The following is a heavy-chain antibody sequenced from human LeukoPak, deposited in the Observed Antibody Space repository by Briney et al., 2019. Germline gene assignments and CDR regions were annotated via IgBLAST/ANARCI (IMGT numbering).Heavy chain of an antibody. CDR1: GFTFSSFS. J-gene: IGHJ3*02. CDR2: INWNGGST. Sequence: GGSLRLSCAASGFTFSSFSMNWVRQAPGKGLEWVSGINWNGGSTGYADSVKGRFTISRDNAKNSLYLQMNSLRAEDTALYHCARESYDSNVFDIWGQGTMVTVSS. CDR3: ARESYDSNVFDI. V-gene: IGHV3-20*01. D-gene: IGHD3-22*01.